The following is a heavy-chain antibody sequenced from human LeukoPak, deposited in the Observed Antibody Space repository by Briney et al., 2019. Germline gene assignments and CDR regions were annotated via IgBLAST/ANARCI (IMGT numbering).Heavy chain of an antibody. Sequence: ASVKVSCKASGYTFTCYYMHWVRQTPGQGLEWMGWINPNSGGTNYAQKFQGRVTMTRDTSISTAYMELSRLRSDDTAVYYCARARIAVAGTIDYWGQGTLVTVSS. J-gene: IGHJ4*02. CDR1: GYTFTCYY. V-gene: IGHV1-2*02. D-gene: IGHD6-19*01. CDR2: INPNSGGT. CDR3: ARARIAVAGTIDY.